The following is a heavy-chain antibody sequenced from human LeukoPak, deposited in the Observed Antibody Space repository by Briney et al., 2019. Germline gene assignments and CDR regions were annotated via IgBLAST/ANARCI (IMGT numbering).Heavy chain of an antibody. D-gene: IGHD6-13*01. J-gene: IGHJ4*02. CDR3: ARWDGYSSSPDY. Sequence: ASVRVSCMASGYSLTVYYMRWLRQAPGQGLEWMGWINPNSGDTGYAQKFQGRVTMTRDMSISTIYMELTRLRSDDTALYYCARWDGYSSSPDYWGQGTLVTVSS. V-gene: IGHV1-2*02. CDR2: INPNSGDT. CDR1: GYSLTVYY.